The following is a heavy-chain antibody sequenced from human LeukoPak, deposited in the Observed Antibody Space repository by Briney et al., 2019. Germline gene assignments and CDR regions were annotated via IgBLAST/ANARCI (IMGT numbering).Heavy chain of an antibody. CDR2: IYTSGCT. CDR3: ARGSKRGDYPLFDY. V-gene: IGHV4-61*02. D-gene: IGHD4-17*01. Sequence: SQTLSLTCTVSGGSISSGSYYWSWIRQPAGKGLEWIGRIYTSGCTNYNPSLKSRVTISVDTSKNQFSLKLSSVTAADTAVYYCARGSKRGDYPLFDYWGQGTLVTVSS. CDR1: GGSISSGSYY. J-gene: IGHJ4*02.